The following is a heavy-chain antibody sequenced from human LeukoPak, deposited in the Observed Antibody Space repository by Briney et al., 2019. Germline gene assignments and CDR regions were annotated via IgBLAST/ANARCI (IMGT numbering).Heavy chain of an antibody. Sequence: GGSLRLSCAASGFTFSSYTMNWVRQAPGKGLEWVSSIDSSGTSIHHADSVKGRFAISRDNAKNSLYPQMNSLRAEDTAVYYCATRYCGSTTCDAMDYWGQGTLVTVSS. J-gene: IGHJ4*02. D-gene: IGHD2-2*01. CDR2: IDSSGTSI. CDR1: GFTFSSYT. CDR3: ATRYCGSTTCDAMDY. V-gene: IGHV3-21*01.